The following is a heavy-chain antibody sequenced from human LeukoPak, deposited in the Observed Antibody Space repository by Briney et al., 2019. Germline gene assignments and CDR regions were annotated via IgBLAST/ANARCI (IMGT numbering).Heavy chain of an antibody. CDR3: ASPTGTFDY. J-gene: IGHJ4*02. CDR2: INPSGST. CDR1: GGSFSGYY. V-gene: IGHV4-34*01. D-gene: IGHD1-1*01. Sequence: PSETLSLTCTVSGGSFSGYYWSWIRQPPGKGLEWIGEINPSGSTNYNPSLKSRVTISVDTSKNQFSLKLSSVTAADTAVYYCASPTGTFDYWGQGTLVTVSS.